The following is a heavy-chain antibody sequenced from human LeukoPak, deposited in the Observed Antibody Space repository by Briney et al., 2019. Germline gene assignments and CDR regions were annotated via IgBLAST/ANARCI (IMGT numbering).Heavy chain of an antibody. CDR1: GYTFTNYG. J-gene: IGHJ2*01. V-gene: IGHV1-18*01. CDR2: ISAYNGKT. Sequence: ASVKVSCKASGYTFTNYGLSWVRRAPGHGLEWMGWISAYNGKTNYAQKLQGRVTMTTDTSTSTAYMELRSLSSDDTAVYYCARDFHGDYTSDLWGRGTLVTVSS. D-gene: IGHD4-17*01. CDR3: ARDFHGDYTSDL.